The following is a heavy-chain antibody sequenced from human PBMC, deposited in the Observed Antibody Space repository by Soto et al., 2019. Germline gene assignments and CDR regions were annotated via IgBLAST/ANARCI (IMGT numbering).Heavy chain of an antibody. CDR1: GFTFSSYG. D-gene: IGHD1-26*01. CDR2: ISYDGSNK. V-gene: IGHV3-30*18. J-gene: IGHJ4*02. CDR3: AKDSYMTD. Sequence: QVQLVESGGGVVQPGRSLRLSCAASGFTFSSYGMHWVRQAPGKGLEWVAVISYDGSNKYYADSVKGRFTISRDNSKNTLHLQMNSLRAEDTAVYYCAKDSYMTDWGQGTLVTVSS.